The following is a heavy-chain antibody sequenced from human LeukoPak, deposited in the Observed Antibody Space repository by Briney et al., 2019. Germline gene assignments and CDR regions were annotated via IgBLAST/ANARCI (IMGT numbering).Heavy chain of an antibody. CDR3: AKGMAAAGSENYFDY. J-gene: IGHJ4*02. Sequence: GGSLRPSCAASGFTFSSYAMSWVRQAPGKGLEWVSAISGSGGSTYYADSVKGRFTISRDNSKNTLYLQMNSLRAEDTAVYYCAKGMAAAGSENYFDYWGQGTLVTVSS. CDR2: ISGSGGST. D-gene: IGHD6-13*01. V-gene: IGHV3-23*01. CDR1: GFTFSSYA.